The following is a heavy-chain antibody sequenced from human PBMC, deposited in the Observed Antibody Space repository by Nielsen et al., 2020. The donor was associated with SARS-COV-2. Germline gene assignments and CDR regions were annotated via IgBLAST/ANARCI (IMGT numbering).Heavy chain of an antibody. Sequence: GGSLRLSCAGSGFTFSDYYMSWIRQAPGKGLEWVAQMSGSSSYIHYADSVKGRFTISRDNGKNSLYLQMNSLRVEDTAVYYCAREGRNLPLDYWGQGTLVTVSS. J-gene: IGHJ4*02. CDR1: GFTFSDYY. CDR3: AREGRNLPLDY. V-gene: IGHV3-11*05. CDR2: MSGSSSYI.